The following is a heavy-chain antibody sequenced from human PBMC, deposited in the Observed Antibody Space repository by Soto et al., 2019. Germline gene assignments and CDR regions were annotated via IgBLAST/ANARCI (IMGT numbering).Heavy chain of an antibody. V-gene: IGHV3-33*01. CDR1: GFTFSSYG. J-gene: IGHJ4*02. Sequence: QVQLVESGGGVVQPGRSLRLSCAASGFTFSSYGMHWVRQAPGKGLEWVAVIWYDGSNKYYADSVKGRFTISRDNSKNTLYLQMNSLRAEDTAVYYCARDSYSSQPGYYFDYWGQGTLVTVSS. D-gene: IGHD6-13*01. CDR3: ARDSYSSQPGYYFDY. CDR2: IWYDGSNK.